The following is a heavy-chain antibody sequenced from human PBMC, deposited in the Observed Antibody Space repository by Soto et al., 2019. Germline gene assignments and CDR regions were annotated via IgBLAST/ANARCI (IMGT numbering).Heavy chain of an antibody. J-gene: IGHJ5*02. CDR2: IHYSGST. V-gene: IGHV4-59*01. CDR3: ARESEYSGYDSGWFDP. CDR1: GDSISSDY. Sequence: QVQLQESGPGLVKPSETLSLTCTVSGDSISSDYWSWIRQPPGKGLEWIGNIHYSGSTNYNPSLMSRVTISVDTSKHQFSLRLSSVTAADTAVYYCARESEYSGYDSGWFDPWGQGTLVTVSS. D-gene: IGHD5-12*01.